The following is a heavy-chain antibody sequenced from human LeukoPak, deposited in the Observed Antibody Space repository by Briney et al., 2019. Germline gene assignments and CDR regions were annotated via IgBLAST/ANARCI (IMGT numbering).Heavy chain of an antibody. D-gene: IGHD3-22*01. CDR1: GFTVSSNY. Sequence: GGSLRLSCAASGFTVSSNYMSWVRQAPGKGLECVSVIYSGGNTYCADSVKGRFTISRDNSKNTLYLQMNSLRAEDTAVYYCARKTDSGGQGDYWGPGTLVTVSS. CDR3: ARKTDSGGQGDY. CDR2: IYSGGNT. V-gene: IGHV3-66*01. J-gene: IGHJ4*02.